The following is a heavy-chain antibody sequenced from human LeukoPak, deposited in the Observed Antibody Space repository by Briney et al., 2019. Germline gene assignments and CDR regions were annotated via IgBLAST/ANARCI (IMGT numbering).Heavy chain of an antibody. Sequence: PGGSLRLSCAASGFIVSGDFMSWVRQAPGKGLEWVSVIYSDGSTYYADSVRGRFTISRDNSKNTLYLQMNSLRAEDTAVYYCAKGRYDSSGFNWAAWGQGTLVTVSS. CDR3: AKGRYDSSGFNWAA. D-gene: IGHD3-22*01. J-gene: IGHJ4*02. V-gene: IGHV3-53*01. CDR1: GFIVSGDF. CDR2: IYSDGST.